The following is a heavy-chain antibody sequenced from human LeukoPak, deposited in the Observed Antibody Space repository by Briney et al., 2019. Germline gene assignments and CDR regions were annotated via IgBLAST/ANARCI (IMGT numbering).Heavy chain of an antibody. D-gene: IGHD3-22*01. Sequence: ASVKVSCKASGYTFTSYYMHWVRQAPGQGLEWVGIINPSGGSTSYAQKFQGRITMTRDTSTSTVYMELSSLRSEDTAVYYCARDFHDSSGPPRNFQHWGQGTLVTVSS. CDR1: GYTFTSYY. V-gene: IGHV1-46*01. CDR2: INPSGGST. CDR3: ARDFHDSSGPPRNFQH. J-gene: IGHJ1*01.